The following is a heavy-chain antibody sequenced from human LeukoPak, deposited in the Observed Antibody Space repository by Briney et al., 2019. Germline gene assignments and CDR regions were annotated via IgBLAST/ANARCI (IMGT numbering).Heavy chain of an antibody. CDR3: ARASYDSYAFDI. CDR2: ISAYNGNT. V-gene: IGHV1-18*04. Sequence: GASVKVSCKASGYTFTRYYMHWVRQAPGQGLEWMGWISAYNGNTNYAQKLQGRVTMTTDTSTSTAYMELRSLRSDDTAVYYCARASYDSYAFDIWGQGTMVTVSS. J-gene: IGHJ3*02. CDR1: GYTFTRYY. D-gene: IGHD1-1*01.